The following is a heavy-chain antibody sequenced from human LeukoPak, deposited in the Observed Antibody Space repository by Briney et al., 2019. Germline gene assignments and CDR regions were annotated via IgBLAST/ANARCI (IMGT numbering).Heavy chain of an antibody. V-gene: IGHV3-30*02. D-gene: IGHD5-18*01. CDR1: GFTFDDYA. J-gene: IGHJ4*02. CDR2: IRYDGSNK. Sequence: GGSLRLSCAASGFTFDDYAMYWVRQAPGKGLEWVAFIRYDGSNKYYADSVKGRFTISRDNSKNTLYLQMNSLRAEDTAVYYCAKIQLWFEWSGPFDYWGQGTLVTVSS. CDR3: AKIQLWFEWSGPFDY.